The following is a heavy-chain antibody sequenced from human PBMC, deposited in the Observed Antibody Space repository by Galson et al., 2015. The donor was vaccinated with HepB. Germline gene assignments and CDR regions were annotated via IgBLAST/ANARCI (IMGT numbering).Heavy chain of an antibody. CDR1: GFTFDDYA. CDR2: ISWNSGSI. V-gene: IGHV3-9*01. Sequence: SLRLSCAASGFTFDDYAMHWVRQAPGKGLEWVSGISWNSGSIGYADSVKGRFTISRDNAKNSLYLQMNSLRAEDTALYYCAKMKAAGIGGGAFDIWGQGTMVTVSS. CDR3: AKMKAAGIGGGAFDI. D-gene: IGHD6-13*01. J-gene: IGHJ3*02.